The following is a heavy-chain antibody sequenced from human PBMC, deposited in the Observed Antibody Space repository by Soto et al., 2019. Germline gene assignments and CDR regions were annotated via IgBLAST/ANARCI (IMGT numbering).Heavy chain of an antibody. V-gene: IGHV1-8*01. Sequence: QVQLVQSGAEVKKPGASVKVSCKASGYTFTNYDIHWVRQATGQGLEWMGWMNTDSGNTGQSKQFKGRVTMTRDTSISTAYMEMSSLRSEDTAVYYCARGRFRRTWFDPWGQGTLVTVSS. CDR2: MNTDSGNT. D-gene: IGHD3-16*01. CDR3: ARGRFRRTWFDP. J-gene: IGHJ5*02. CDR1: GYTFTNYD.